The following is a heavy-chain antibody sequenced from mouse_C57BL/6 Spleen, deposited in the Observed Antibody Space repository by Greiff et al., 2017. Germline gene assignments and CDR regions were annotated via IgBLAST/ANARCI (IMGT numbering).Heavy chain of an antibody. CDR3: SRKGYSSDY. D-gene: IGHD1-1*01. J-gene: IGHJ2*01. CDR2: INPGRGGT. Sequence: QVQLKEPGAELVRPGTSVKVSCKASGYAFTNYLLEWVKQRPGQGLEWIGVINPGRGGTNYNEKFKGKATLTAVKASSPAYMQLSSLTSEDSAVYVCSRKGYSSDYWGQGTTLTVSS. V-gene: IGHV1-54*01. CDR1: GYAFTNYL.